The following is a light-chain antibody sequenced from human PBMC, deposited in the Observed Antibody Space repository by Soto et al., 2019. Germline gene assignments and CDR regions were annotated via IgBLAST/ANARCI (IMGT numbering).Light chain of an antibody. CDR3: QQYGSSPWT. V-gene: IGKV3-20*01. Sequence: EIVLTQSPGTLSLSPGERATLSCRASQSVSSNYLAWYQQKPGQAPRLLIYSASNRATGIPDSFSGSGSGTDFTLTISRLDPEDFAAYYCQQYGSSPWTFGQGTKVDIK. J-gene: IGKJ1*01. CDR2: SAS. CDR1: QSVSSNY.